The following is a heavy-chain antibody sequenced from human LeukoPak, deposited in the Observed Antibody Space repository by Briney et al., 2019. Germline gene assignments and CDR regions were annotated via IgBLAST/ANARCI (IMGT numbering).Heavy chain of an antibody. Sequence: GGSLRLSCAASGFTSSSYGMHWVRQAPGKGLEWVAVISYDGSNKYYADSVKGRFTISRDNSKNTLYLQMNSLRAEDTAVYYCAKDGSKSSWYSVALSLDYWGQGTLVTVSS. CDR2: ISYDGSNK. D-gene: IGHD6-13*01. CDR3: AKDGSKSSWYSVALSLDY. J-gene: IGHJ4*02. CDR1: GFTSSSYG. V-gene: IGHV3-30*18.